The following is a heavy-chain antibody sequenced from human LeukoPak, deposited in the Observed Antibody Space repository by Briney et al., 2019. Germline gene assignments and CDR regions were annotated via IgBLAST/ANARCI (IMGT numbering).Heavy chain of an antibody. CDR3: ARDHYDILTGYYTNWFDP. CDR2: IYYSGST. CDR1: GGSISSSSYY. Sequence: SETLSLTCTVSGGSISSSSYYWGWIRQPPGKGLEWIGSIYYSGSTYYNPSLKSRVTISVDTSKNQFSLKLSSVTAADTAVYYCARDHYDILTGYYTNWFDPWGQGTLVTVSS. J-gene: IGHJ5*02. V-gene: IGHV4-39*07. D-gene: IGHD3-9*01.